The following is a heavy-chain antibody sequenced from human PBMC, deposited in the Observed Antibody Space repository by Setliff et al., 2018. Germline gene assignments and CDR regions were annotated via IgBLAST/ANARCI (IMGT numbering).Heavy chain of an antibody. J-gene: IGHJ4*02. Sequence: GGSLRLSCAASGFPLSNYEMNWVRQAPGKGLEWVSYISSSSITIYYADSVKGRFTISTDTSKSTLYLQMNSLRTEDTAVYYCARPLSSSWYVGLDSWGQGTLVTVSS. CDR3: ARPLSSSWYVGLDS. CDR2: ISSSSITI. CDR1: GFPLSNYE. V-gene: IGHV3-48*03. D-gene: IGHD6-13*01.